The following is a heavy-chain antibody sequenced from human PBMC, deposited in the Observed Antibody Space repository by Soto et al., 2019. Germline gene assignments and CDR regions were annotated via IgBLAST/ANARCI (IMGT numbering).Heavy chain of an antibody. V-gene: IGHV4-39*01. Sequence: SLDRSISNPAIESNCYFWGWIRQPPGKGLEWIGSIYYSGSTYYNPSLKSRVTISVDTSKNQFSLKLSSVTAADTAVYYCARRLAVAALDYWGQG. CDR2: IYYSGST. J-gene: IGHJ4*02. CDR1: NPAIESNCYF. D-gene: IGHD6-19*01. CDR3: ARRLAVAALDY.